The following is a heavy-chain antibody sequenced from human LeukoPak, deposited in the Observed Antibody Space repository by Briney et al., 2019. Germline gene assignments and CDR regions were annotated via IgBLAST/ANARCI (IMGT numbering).Heavy chain of an antibody. Sequence: SETLSLTCTASGGSISSSSYYWGWIRQPPGKGLEWIGSIYYSGSTYYNPSLKSRVTISVDTSKNQFSLKLSSVTAADTAVYYCARLRYDYGDYVLRRWYFDLWGRGTLVTVSS. V-gene: IGHV4-39*01. CDR1: GGSISSSSYY. J-gene: IGHJ2*01. CDR3: ARLRYDYGDYVLRRWYFDL. CDR2: IYYSGST. D-gene: IGHD4-17*01.